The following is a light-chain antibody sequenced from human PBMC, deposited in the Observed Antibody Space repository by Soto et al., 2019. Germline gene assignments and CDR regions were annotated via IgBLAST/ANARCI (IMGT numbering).Light chain of an antibody. V-gene: IGLV1-44*01. Sequence: QSVLTQPPSASGTPGQRVTISCSGISSNIGSNTVNWYQQLPGTAPKLLIYSNNQRPSGVPDRFSGSKSGTSASLAISGLQSEAEADYYCAAWDDSLNGYVFGTGTKVTVL. CDR2: SNN. CDR3: AAWDDSLNGYV. J-gene: IGLJ1*01. CDR1: SSNIGSNT.